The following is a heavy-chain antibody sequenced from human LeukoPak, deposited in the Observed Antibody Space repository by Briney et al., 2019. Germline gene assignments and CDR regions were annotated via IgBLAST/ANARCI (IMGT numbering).Heavy chain of an antibody. CDR2: ISYDGSNK. D-gene: IGHD2-15*01. Sequence: QPGGSLRLSCAASGFTVSHNSMNWVRQAPGKGLEWVAVISYDGSNKYYADSVKGRFTISRDNSKNTLYLQMDGLRPEDTAVYYCAKEGWDFVVEDAYFGYWGQGTLVTVSS. CDR1: GFTVSHNS. V-gene: IGHV3-30*18. CDR3: AKEGWDFVVEDAYFGY. J-gene: IGHJ4*02.